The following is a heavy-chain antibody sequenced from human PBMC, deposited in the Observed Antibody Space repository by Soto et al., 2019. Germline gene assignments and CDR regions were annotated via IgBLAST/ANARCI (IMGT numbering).Heavy chain of an antibody. CDR2: ISPKSTFR. CDR3: VRGGGGGLFEH. J-gene: IGHJ4*02. D-gene: IGHD2-21*01. CDR1: GFPFNDYY. V-gene: IGHV3-11*06. Sequence: QVHLVESGGGLVKPGGSLRLSCATSGFPFNDYYMTWIRQAPGKGLEWLSHISPKSTFRNYADSVKGRFTISRDNTERSLFLQMNSLGVVDTAVCYCVRGGGGGLFEHWGQGVLVTVSS.